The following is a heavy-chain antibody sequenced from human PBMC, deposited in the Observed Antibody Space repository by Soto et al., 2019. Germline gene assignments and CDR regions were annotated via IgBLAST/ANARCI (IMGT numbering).Heavy chain of an antibody. V-gene: IGHV1-69*01. CDR3: ARSRGHTAMASDAFDI. CDR1: GGTFSSYA. Sequence: QVQLVQSGAEVKKPGSSVKVSCKASGGTFSSYAISWVRQAPGQGLEWMGGIIPIFGTANYAQKFQGRVTITADESTSTAYMELGSLRSEETAVYLCARSRGHTAMASDAFDIWGQGTMVTVSS. D-gene: IGHD5-18*01. J-gene: IGHJ3*02. CDR2: IIPIFGTA.